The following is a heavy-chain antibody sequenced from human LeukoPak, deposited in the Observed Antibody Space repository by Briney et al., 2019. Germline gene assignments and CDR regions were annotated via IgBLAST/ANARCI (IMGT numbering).Heavy chain of an antibody. CDR1: GFTFSSYE. CDR2: ISSSGSTI. V-gene: IGHV3-48*03. CDR3: ARDRGPNQKRPEYFQH. J-gene: IGHJ1*01. D-gene: IGHD1-14*01. Sequence: HPGGSLRLSCAASGFTFSSYEMNWVRQAPGKGLECVSYISSSGSTIYYADSVKGRFTISRDNAKNSLYLQMNSLRAEDAAVYYCARDRGPNQKRPEYFQHWGQGTLVTVSS.